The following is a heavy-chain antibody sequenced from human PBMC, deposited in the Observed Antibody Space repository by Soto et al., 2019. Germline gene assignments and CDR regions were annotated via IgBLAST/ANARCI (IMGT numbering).Heavy chain of an antibody. J-gene: IGHJ5*02. CDR3: ARHYSSGSRNWFDP. CDR1: GDSISSGGYT. Sequence: SETLSLTCDVSGDSISSGGYTWSWIRQPPGKGLEWIGSIYYSGSTYYNPSLRSRVTISVDTSKNQFSLKLSSVTAADTAVFYCARHYSSGSRNWFDPWGQGTLVTVSS. V-gene: IGHV4-30-2*03. CDR2: IYYSGST. D-gene: IGHD6-19*01.